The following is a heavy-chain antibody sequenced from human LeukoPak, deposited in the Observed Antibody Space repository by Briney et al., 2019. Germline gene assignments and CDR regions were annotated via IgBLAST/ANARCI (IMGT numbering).Heavy chain of an antibody. J-gene: IGHJ4*02. Sequence: SETLSLTCTVSGGSVSSSSYYWGWIRQPPGKGLEWIGSIYYSGSTYYNPSLKSRVTISVDTSKNQFSLKLSSVTAADTAVYYCARRSRKLYYYGSGSLGVDYWGQGTLVTVVS. D-gene: IGHD3-10*01. CDR2: IYYSGST. CDR1: GGSVSSSSYY. V-gene: IGHV4-39*01. CDR3: ARRSRKLYYYGSGSLGVDY.